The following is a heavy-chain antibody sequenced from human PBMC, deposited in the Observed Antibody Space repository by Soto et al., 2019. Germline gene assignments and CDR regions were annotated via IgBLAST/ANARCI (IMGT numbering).Heavy chain of an antibody. V-gene: IGHV3-30*04. Sequence: QVQLVESGGGVVQPGRSLRLSCAASGFTFTSYAMHWVRQAPGKGLEWVAGISPDGRNKYYVDSVKGRFTISKDNSKNTLSLQLNSLSGEDTAVYYCERGDGYNSFDNWGQGPLVTVSS. CDR1: GFTFTSYA. CDR3: ERGDGYNSFDN. CDR2: ISPDGRNK. J-gene: IGHJ4*02. D-gene: IGHD5-12*01.